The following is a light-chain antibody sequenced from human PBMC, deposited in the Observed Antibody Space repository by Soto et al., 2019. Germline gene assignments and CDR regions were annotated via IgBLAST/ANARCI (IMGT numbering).Light chain of an antibody. J-gene: IGKJ3*01. CDR1: QNVSSGY. CDR3: QQYGTTPPT. CDR2: GAS. V-gene: IGKV3-20*01. Sequence: ENVLTQSPGTLSVSPGERVTLSCRASQNVSSGYLAWYQQKLGQAPRLLIYGASTRAAGIPDRFSGNGSGTDFALTLSRLEPEDFAVYHCQQYGTTPPTFGPGTKVEIK.